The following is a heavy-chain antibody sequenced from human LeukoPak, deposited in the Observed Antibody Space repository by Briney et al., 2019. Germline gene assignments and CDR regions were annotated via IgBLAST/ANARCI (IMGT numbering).Heavy chain of an antibody. CDR3: ARVRGDFETD. CDR1: GGSIISNY. V-gene: IGHV4-59*01. J-gene: IGHJ1*01. Sequence: PSETLSLTCSVSGGSIISNYWPWIWQPPGKGLEWIGYRYYSGSATYIPSLKSRVTISVNTSKSHCSLRLISVTAADTAIYYWARVRGDFETDWGQGTLVTVS. CDR2: RYYSGSA. D-gene: IGHD3-16*01.